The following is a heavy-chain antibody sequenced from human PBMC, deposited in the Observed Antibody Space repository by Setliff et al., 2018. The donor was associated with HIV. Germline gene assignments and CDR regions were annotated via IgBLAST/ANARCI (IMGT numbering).Heavy chain of an antibody. CDR3: ARGGASSKYLDP. CDR1: GFSISSGFF. D-gene: IGHD2-15*01. CDR2: IYQSGTT. V-gene: IGHV4-38-2*01. J-gene: IGHJ5*02. Sequence: KPSETLSLTCAVSGFSISSGFFWGWVRQPPGKGLEWIGSIYQSGTTYYNPSLMSRVTLSVDTSKNQFSLSLTSVTGADTAVYYCARGGASSKYLDPWGQGTLVTVSS.